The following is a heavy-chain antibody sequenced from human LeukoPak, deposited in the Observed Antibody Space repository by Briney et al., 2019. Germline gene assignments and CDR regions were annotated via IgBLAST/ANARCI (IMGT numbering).Heavy chain of an antibody. D-gene: IGHD3-22*01. Sequence: GGSLRLSCAASGFTVSNNYMSWVRQAPGKGLEWVSVIYSGGSTYYADSVQGRFTISRDNSKNTLYLQMNSLRAEDTAVYFCARGLGMIVLRLDYWGQGTLVTVSS. J-gene: IGHJ4*02. V-gene: IGHV3-66*01. CDR1: GFTVSNNY. CDR2: IYSGGST. CDR3: ARGLGMIVLRLDY.